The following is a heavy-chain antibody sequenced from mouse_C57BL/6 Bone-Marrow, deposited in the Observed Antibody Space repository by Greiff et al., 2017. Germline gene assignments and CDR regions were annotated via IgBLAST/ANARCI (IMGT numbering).Heavy chain of an antibody. CDR2: ISNGGGST. CDR3: ARHEVDYGSSPHWYFDV. D-gene: IGHD1-1*01. CDR1: GFTFSDYY. Sequence: EVQGVESGGGLVQPGGSLKLSCAASGFTFSDYYMYWVRQTPEKRLEWVAYISNGGGSTYYPDTVKGRFTISRDNAKNTLYLQMSRLKSEDTAMYYCARHEVDYGSSPHWYFDVWGTGTTVTVSS. J-gene: IGHJ1*03. V-gene: IGHV5-12*01.